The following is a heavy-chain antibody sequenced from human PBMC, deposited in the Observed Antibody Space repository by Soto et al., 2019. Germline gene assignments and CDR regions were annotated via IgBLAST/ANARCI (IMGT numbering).Heavy chain of an antibody. CDR3: ASEVYDGSGYRYEE. Sequence: EVQLVESGGGLVQSGGSLRLSCAASGFTFSSHWMSWVRPAPGTGLEWVANIKEDGSEKDYVDSVKGRFTISRDNAEKSLYLQMNSLRADDTAVYYCASEVYDGSGYRYEEWGQGTLVTVSS. CDR2: IKEDGSEK. V-gene: IGHV3-7*05. D-gene: IGHD3-22*01. CDR1: GFTFSSHW. J-gene: IGHJ1*01.